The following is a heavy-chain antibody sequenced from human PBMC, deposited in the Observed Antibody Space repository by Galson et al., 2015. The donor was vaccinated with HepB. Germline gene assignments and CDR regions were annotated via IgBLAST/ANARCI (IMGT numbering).Heavy chain of an antibody. CDR2: INHSGST. V-gene: IGHV4-34*01. Sequence: ETLSLTCAVYGGSFSGYYWSWIRQPPGKGLEWIGEINHSGSTNYNPSLKSRVTISVDTSKNQFSLKLSSVTAADTAVYYCARETQAGCSSTSCYRFYYYYYMDVWGKGTTVTVSS. CDR1: GGSFSGYY. CDR3: ARETQAGCSSTSCYRFYYYYYMDV. D-gene: IGHD2-2*01. J-gene: IGHJ6*03.